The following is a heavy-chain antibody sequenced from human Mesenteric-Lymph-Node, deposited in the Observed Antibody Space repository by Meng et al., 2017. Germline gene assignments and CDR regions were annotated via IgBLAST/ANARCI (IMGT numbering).Heavy chain of an antibody. CDR3: GRGAYNSPA. Sequence: SETLSLTCAAYGGSSSGYYWSWIRQPAGKGLEWIGHFYNTGSTNYNPSLKSRVTMSVDTSKNQFSLRLCPMPAADTAVYYCGRGAYNSPAWGQGTLVTVSS. V-gene: IGHV4-59*10. CDR2: FYNTGST. D-gene: IGHD1-20*01. J-gene: IGHJ5*02. CDR1: GGSSSGYY.